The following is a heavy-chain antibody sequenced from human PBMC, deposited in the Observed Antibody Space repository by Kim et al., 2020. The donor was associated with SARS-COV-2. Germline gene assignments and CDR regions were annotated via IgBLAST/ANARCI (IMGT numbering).Heavy chain of an antibody. D-gene: IGHD6-19*01. V-gene: IGHV3-7*01. CDR1: GFTFSSNW. Sequence: GGSLRLSCAASGFTFSSNWMTWLRQAPGKGLEWVANIDHVGSKTYYVDSVKGRFTISRDNAKNSLYLQMNSLRAEDTAVYYCARILAVAGEASDVWGQGT. J-gene: IGHJ3*01. CDR2: IDHVGSKT. CDR3: ARILAVAGEASDV.